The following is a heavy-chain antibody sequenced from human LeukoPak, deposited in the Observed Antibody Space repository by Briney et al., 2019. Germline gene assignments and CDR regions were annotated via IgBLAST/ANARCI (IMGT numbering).Heavy chain of an antibody. Sequence: PSQTLSLTCTVSGGSISSGSYYWNWIRQPAGKGLEWIGRLYSSGSTNYNPSLKSRVTISVDTSESQFSLKLSSVTAADTAVYDCARGRGGSFPYWYFDLWGRGTLVTVSS. CDR1: GGSISSGSYY. CDR3: ARGRGGSFPYWYFDL. V-gene: IGHV4-61*02. J-gene: IGHJ2*01. CDR2: LYSSGST. D-gene: IGHD2-15*01.